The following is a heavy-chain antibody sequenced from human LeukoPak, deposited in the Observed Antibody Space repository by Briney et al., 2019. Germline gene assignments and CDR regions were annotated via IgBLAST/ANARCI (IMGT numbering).Heavy chain of an antibody. Sequence: KPSETLSLTCTVSGGSISSYYWSWIRQPPGKRLEWIGHYYYSGSTNYNPSLKSRVTISVDTSKNQFSLKLISVTAADTAVYYCASRSSIWSGYQDTLYYFDSWGQGTLVTVSS. CDR1: GGSISSYY. J-gene: IGHJ4*02. CDR2: YYYSGST. V-gene: IGHV4-59*01. CDR3: ASRSSIWSGYQDTLYYFDS. D-gene: IGHD3-3*01.